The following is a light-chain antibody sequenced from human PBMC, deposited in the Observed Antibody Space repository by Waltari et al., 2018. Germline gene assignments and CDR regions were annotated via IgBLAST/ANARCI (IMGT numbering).Light chain of an antibody. J-gene: IGKJ1*01. Sequence: VIWMTQSPSLLSASPGDRVTITCRMSQGISTYLAWYQQKPGRAPDLLIYGASILHSGVPSRSSGSGSGTDFTLTISSLQSEDVATYYCQHYYNFPWTFGQGTKVEIK. CDR1: QGISTY. V-gene: IGKV1D-8*03. CDR2: GAS. CDR3: QHYYNFPWT.